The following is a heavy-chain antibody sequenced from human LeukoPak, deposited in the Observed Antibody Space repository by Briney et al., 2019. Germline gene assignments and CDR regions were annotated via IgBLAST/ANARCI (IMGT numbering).Heavy chain of an antibody. CDR1: GYTFTGYY. CDR2: INPNSGGT. J-gene: IGHJ6*03. D-gene: IGHD1-26*01. CDR3: ARDKGELLRYYYYYYMDV. V-gene: IGHV1-2*02. Sequence: GASVKVSCKDSGYTFTGYYMHWVRQAPGQGLEWMGWINPNSGGTNYAQKFQGRVTMTRDTSISTAYMELSRLRSDDTAVYYCARDKGELLRYYYYYYMDVWGKGTTVTVSS.